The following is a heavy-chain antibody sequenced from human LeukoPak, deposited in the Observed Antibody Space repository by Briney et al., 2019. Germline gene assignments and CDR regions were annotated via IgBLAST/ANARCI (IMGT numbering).Heavy chain of an antibody. D-gene: IGHD5-18*01. V-gene: IGHV3-23*01. CDR3: AKDRMPDTAGLFDY. J-gene: IGHJ4*02. CDR1: GFTFSSYA. Sequence: PGGSLRLSCAASGFTFSSYAMSWVRQAPGKGLEWVSAISGSGGSTYYADSVKCRFTISRDNSKNTLYLQMNSLRAEDTAVYYCAKDRMPDTAGLFDYWGQGTLVTVSS. CDR2: ISGSGGST.